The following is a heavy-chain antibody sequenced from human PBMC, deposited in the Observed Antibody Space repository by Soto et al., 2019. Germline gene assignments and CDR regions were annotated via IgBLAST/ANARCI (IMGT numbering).Heavy chain of an antibody. D-gene: IGHD2-15*01. V-gene: IGHV1-18*04. CDR1: GYTLTSYG. CDR2: ISTYTGDT. CDR3: ARDQGQDTGCYSFDS. Sequence: QVQLVQSGAEVKRPGASVMLACKASGYTLTSYGISWVRQAPGQGLEWMGWISTYTGDTNYGRKTPGRVTLTIATSTNTDYLELRSHRSDDTVVYDCARDQGQDTGCYSFDSWGQGTLVIVSS. J-gene: IGHJ5*01.